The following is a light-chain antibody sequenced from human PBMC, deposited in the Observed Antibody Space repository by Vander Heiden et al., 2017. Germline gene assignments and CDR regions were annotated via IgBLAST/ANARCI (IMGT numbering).Light chain of an antibody. J-gene: IGLJ3*02. V-gene: IGLV4-69*02. Sequence: QLVLTQSPSASASLGASVKLTCTLSSGHSTYVIAWHQQQPGKGPRYLMKVNRDGSHSKGDGIPDRFSGSRSGAALYLTISSLRSEDEADYYCQTWGTGIRVFGGGTKLTVL. CDR2: VNRDGSH. CDR1: SGHSTYV. CDR3: QTWGTGIRV.